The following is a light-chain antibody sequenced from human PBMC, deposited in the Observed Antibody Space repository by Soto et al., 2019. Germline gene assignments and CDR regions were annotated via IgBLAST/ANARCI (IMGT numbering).Light chain of an antibody. CDR3: QKYTSAHLT. V-gene: IGKV1-27*01. CDR2: AAS. CDR1: QGIGPY. Sequence: DVQMTQSPSSLSASVGDRVTITCRASQGIGPYLAWLQLKPGKVPKLLIYAASTLQSGVPSRFSGSGSGTDLTLTISSLQPEAVETYHWQKYTSAHLTFGGGTKVEIK. J-gene: IGKJ4*01.